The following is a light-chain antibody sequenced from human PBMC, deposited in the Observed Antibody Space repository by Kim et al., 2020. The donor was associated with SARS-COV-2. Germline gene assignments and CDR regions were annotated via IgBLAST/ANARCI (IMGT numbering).Light chain of an antibody. J-gene: IGKJ1*01. Sequence: ACVGDPLPLTWRDSEYVQTGLAGSQQIPGQVPKPLIEKASQLQSGVPARFSGSRSGTEFTLTITSLQPSDFATYYCQQYHTHSTVGQGTKVDIK. CDR3: QQYHTHST. CDR2: KAS. V-gene: IGKV1-5*03. CDR1: EYVQTG.